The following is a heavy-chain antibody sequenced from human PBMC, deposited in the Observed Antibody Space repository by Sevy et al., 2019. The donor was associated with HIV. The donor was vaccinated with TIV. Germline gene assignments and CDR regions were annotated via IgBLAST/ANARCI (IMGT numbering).Heavy chain of an antibody. D-gene: IGHD1-26*01. J-gene: IGHJ4*02. Sequence: GGSLRLSCAASGFTFSSYAMNWVRQAPGKGLEWVSGISGSGGSGDKTNYADSVKGRFTISRDNSKNTLYLQMNSLRAEDTAVYYCAKDRGLLSWWELRIDYFDYWGQGTLVTVSS. CDR2: ISGSGGSGDKT. CDR3: AKDRGLLSWWELRIDYFDY. CDR1: GFTFSSYA. V-gene: IGHV3-23*01.